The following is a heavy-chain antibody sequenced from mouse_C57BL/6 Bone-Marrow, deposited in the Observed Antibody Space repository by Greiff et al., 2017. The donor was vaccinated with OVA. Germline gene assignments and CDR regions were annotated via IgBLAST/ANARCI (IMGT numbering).Heavy chain of an antibody. V-gene: IGHV1-72*01. CDR3: ARNGYDYGAWFAY. Sequence: QVHVKQPGAELVKPGASVKLSCKASGYTFTSYWMPWVKQRPGRGLEWIGRIDPNSGGTKYNEKFKSKATLTVDKPSSTAYMQLSSLTSEDSAVYDGARNGYDYGAWFAYWGQGTLGTVSA. CDR2: IDPNSGGT. D-gene: IGHD2-4*01. CDR1: GYTFTSYW. J-gene: IGHJ3*01.